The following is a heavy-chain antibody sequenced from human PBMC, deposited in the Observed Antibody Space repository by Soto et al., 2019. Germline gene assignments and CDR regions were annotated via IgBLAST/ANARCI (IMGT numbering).Heavy chain of an antibody. CDR3: AGGWGWLVVL. D-gene: IGHD6-19*01. CDR1: GFTFSDYY. V-gene: IGHV3-7*01. Sequence: GGSLRLSCAASGFTFSDYYMAWVRQAPGKGLEWVANIKQDGSARHYVDSVKGRFTISRDNARKSLYLQMDSVRAEDTAVYYCAGGWGWLVVLWGQGTLVTVSS. J-gene: IGHJ4*02. CDR2: IKQDGSAR.